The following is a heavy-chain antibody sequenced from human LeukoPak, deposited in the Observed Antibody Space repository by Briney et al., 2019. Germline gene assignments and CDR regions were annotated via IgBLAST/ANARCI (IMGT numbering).Heavy chain of an antibody. CDR3: ARGLDY. Sequence: SETLSLTCTVSGYSISSGYYWGWIRQPPGKGLEWIGSIYHSGSTYYNPSLKSRVTISVDTSKNQFSLKLSSVTAADTAVYYCARGLDYWGQGTLVTVSS. V-gene: IGHV4-38-2*02. CDR2: IYHSGST. CDR1: GYSISSGYY. J-gene: IGHJ4*02.